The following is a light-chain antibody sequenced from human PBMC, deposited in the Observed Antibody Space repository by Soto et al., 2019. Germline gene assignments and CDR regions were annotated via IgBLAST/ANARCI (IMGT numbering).Light chain of an antibody. CDR3: QQRSDWPIT. CDR1: QSVSIY. Sequence: EIVLTQSPATLSLSPGERATLSCRASQSVSIYLVWYQQKPGQAPRLLIYDASNRATGIPARFSGSGSGTDFTLTISSLDPEDFAVYYCQQRSDWPITFGQGTRLEIK. J-gene: IGKJ5*01. V-gene: IGKV3-11*01. CDR2: DAS.